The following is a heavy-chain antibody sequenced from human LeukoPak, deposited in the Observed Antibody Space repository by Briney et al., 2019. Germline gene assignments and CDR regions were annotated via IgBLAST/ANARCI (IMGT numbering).Heavy chain of an antibody. V-gene: IGHV4-59*08. CDR3: ARWFRGDTAMAYGMDV. Sequence: SETLSLTCTVSGASIRGYYWSCIRQPPGKGLEWIGYIYYSGSTNYNPSLRSRVTISVDTSKNQYSPKLSSVTAADTAVYYCARWFRGDTAMAYGMDVWGQGTTVTVSS. CDR1: GASIRGYY. J-gene: IGHJ6*02. CDR2: IYYSGST. D-gene: IGHD5-18*01.